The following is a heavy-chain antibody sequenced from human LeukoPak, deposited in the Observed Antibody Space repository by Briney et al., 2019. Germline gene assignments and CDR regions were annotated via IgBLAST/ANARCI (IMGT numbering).Heavy chain of an antibody. Sequence: GGSLRLSCAPSAFTFSKYAMTWVRQAPGKGLEWVSSISAGAGNTYYADSVKGRFTISRDNSKNTLYLQMNSLRAEDTAVYYCAKDPNGDYVGAFDNWGQGTMVTVSS. V-gene: IGHV3-23*01. J-gene: IGHJ3*02. CDR1: AFTFSKYA. CDR3: AKDPNGDYVGAFDN. CDR2: ISAGAGNT. D-gene: IGHD4-17*01.